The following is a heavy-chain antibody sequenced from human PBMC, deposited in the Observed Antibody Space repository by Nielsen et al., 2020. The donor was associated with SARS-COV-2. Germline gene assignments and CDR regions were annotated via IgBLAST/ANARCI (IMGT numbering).Heavy chain of an antibody. J-gene: IGHJ3*02. D-gene: IGHD1-14*01. V-gene: IGHV3-9*01. CDR1: GFTFDDYA. CDR3: ANLRLRTQDAFDI. CDR2: ISWNSGSI. Sequence: SLRLSCAASGFTFDDYAMHWVRQAPGKGLEWVSGISWNSGSIGYADSVKGRFTISRDNAKNSLYLQMNSLRAEDTALYYCANLRLRTQDAFDIWGQGTMVTVSS.